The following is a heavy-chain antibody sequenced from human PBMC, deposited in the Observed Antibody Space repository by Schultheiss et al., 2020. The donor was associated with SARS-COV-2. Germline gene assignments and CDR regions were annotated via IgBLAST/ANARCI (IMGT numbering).Heavy chain of an antibody. D-gene: IGHD5-18*01. J-gene: IGHJ4*02. CDR1: GFTFSSYG. Sequence: GGSLRLSCAASGFTFSSYGMHWVRQVPGKGLVWVSRIKTDGSYTSYADSVKGRFTISRDNAKNSLYLQMNSLRAEDTALYYCTTEELTAMGFDYWGQGTLVTVAS. CDR3: TTEELTAMGFDY. V-gene: IGHV3-74*01. CDR2: IKTDGSYT.